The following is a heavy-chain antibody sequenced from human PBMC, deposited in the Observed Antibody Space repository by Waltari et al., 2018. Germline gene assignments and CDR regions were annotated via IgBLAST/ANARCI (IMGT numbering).Heavy chain of an antibody. CDR2: INHSGST. J-gene: IGHJ5*02. CDR3: ARDERITIFRGFDP. V-gene: IGHV4-34*01. Sequence: VQLQQWGAGLLKPSETLSLPCAVYGGSFSGYYWSWIRQPPGKGLEWIGEINHSGSTNYNPSLKSRVTISVDTSKNQFSLKLSSVTAADTAVYYCARDERITIFRGFDPWGQGTLVTVSS. D-gene: IGHD3-3*01. CDR1: GGSFSGYY.